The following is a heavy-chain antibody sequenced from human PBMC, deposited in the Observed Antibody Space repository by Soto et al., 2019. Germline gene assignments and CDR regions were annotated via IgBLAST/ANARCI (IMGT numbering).Heavy chain of an antibody. D-gene: IGHD6-19*01. CDR1: GFTFRNYG. V-gene: IGHV3-33*01. CDR3: ATVRKGSGWYDDH. Sequence: PGGSLRLSCAASGFTFRNYGVHWVRQSPGKGLEWVAVIWYDGGIKYYADSVKGRFTISRDNSKNTLYLQMNSLGVEDTAVYYCATVRKGSGWYDDHWGQGTQVTVSS. J-gene: IGHJ5*02. CDR2: IWYDGGIK.